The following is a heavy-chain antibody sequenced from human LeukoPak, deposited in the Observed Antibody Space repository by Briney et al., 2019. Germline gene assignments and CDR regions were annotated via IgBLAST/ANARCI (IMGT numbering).Heavy chain of an antibody. CDR3: ARSPGIVGATVPVDY. J-gene: IGHJ4*02. CDR1: GVTFSSYW. CDR2: IKQDGSEK. D-gene: IGHD1-26*01. V-gene: IGHV3-7*01. Sequence: PGGSLRLSCAASGVTFSSYWMSWVRQAPGKGLEWVANIKQDGSEKYYVDSVKGRFTISRDNAKNSLYLQMNSLRAEDTAVYYCARSPGIVGATVPVDYWGQGTLVTVSS.